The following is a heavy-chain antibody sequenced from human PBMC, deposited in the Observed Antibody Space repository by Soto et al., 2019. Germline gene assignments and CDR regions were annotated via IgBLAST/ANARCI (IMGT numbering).Heavy chain of an antibody. Sequence: SETLSLTCVVSGGSIGSGGYFWSWIRQPPGKGLEWIGYIYHSGSTYYNPSLKSRVTISVDRSKNQFSLKLSSMTAADTAVYYCARGLGPWGQGTLVTVSS. V-gene: IGHV4-30-2*01. D-gene: IGHD3-10*01. J-gene: IGHJ5*02. CDR2: IYHSGST. CDR1: GGSIGSGGYF. CDR3: ARGLGP.